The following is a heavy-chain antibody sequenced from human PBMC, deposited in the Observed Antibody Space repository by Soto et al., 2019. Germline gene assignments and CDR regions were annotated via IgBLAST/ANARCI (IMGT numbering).Heavy chain of an antibody. CDR2: IKQDGSEK. CDR1: GFTFSSYW. V-gene: IGHV3-7*01. J-gene: IGHJ4*02. CDR3: ARGLDSGYGIEIYYFDY. Sequence: GGSLRLSCAASGFTFSSYWMSWVRQAPGKGLEWVANIKQDGSEKYYVDSVKGRFTISRDNAKNSLYLQMNSLRAEDTAVYYCARGLDSGYGIEIYYFDYWGQGTLVTVSS. D-gene: IGHD5-12*01.